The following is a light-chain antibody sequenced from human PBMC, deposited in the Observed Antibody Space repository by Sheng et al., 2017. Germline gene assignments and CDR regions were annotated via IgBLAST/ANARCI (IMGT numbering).Light chain of an antibody. V-gene: IGKV1-9*01. CDR3: QQYNSYLPT. CDR1: QDISTS. J-gene: IGKJ5*01. Sequence: DIQLTQSPSFLSASIGDRVTVTCRASQDISTSLAWYQHKPGQAPKLLIYSASTLRSGVPSRLSGSGSGTEFTLTISSLQPEDFATYYCQQYNSYLPTFGQGTRLEIK. CDR2: SAS.